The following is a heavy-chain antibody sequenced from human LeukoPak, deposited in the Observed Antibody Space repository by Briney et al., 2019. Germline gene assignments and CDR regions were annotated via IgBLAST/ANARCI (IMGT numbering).Heavy chain of an antibody. V-gene: IGHV3-66*01. CDR2: IYSGGST. Sequence: GGSLRLSCAASEFSVGSNYMTWVRQAPGKGLEWVSLIYSGGSTYYADSVKGRFTISRDNSKNTLYLQMNSLRAEDTAVYYCARDPIAAAAPGAFDIWGQGTMVTVSS. CDR3: ARDPIAAAAPGAFDI. J-gene: IGHJ3*02. D-gene: IGHD6-13*01. CDR1: EFSVGSNY.